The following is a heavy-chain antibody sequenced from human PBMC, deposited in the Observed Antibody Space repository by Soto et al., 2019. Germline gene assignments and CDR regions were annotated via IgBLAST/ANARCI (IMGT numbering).Heavy chain of an antibody. CDR1: GFTFSDYY. CDR3: ARDGPYYYDSSGYYPRSVPDY. D-gene: IGHD3-22*01. Sequence: RLSCAASGFTFSDYYMSWIRQAPGKGLEWVSYISSSGSTIYYADSVRGRFTISRDNAKNSLYLQMNSLRAEDTAVYYCARDGPYYYDSSGYYPRSVPDYWGQGTLVTVSS. V-gene: IGHV3-11*01. CDR2: ISSSGSTI. J-gene: IGHJ4*02.